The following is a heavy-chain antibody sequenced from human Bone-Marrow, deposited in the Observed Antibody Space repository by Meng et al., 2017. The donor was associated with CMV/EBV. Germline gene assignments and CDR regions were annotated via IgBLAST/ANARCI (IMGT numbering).Heavy chain of an antibody. D-gene: IGHD4-11*01. V-gene: IGHV3-30-3*01. CDR2: ISYDGSNK. CDR3: ASTGTVTITAAGGDV. Sequence: GGSLRLSCAASGFTFSSYAMHWVRQAPGKGLEWVAVISYDGSNKYYADSVKGRFTISRDNSKNTLYLQMNSLRAEDTAVYYCASTGTVTITAAGGDVWGQGTMVTVSS. CDR1: GFTFSSYA. J-gene: IGHJ6*02.